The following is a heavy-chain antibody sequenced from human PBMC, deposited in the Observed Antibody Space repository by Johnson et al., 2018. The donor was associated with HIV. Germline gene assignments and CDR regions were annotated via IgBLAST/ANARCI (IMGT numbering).Heavy chain of an antibody. CDR2: IGTAGDT. CDR1: GFTFSSYW. CDR3: ARGSARRDGERVIAGGAFDI. J-gene: IGHJ3*02. V-gene: IGHV3-13*01. D-gene: IGHD2/OR15-2a*01. Sequence: VQLVESGGGVVQPGRSLRLSCAASGFTFSSYWMSWVRQATGKGLEWVSAIGTAGDTYYPGSVKGRFTISRENAKNSLYLQMNSLRAGDTAVYYCARGSARRDGERVIAGGAFDIWGQGTMVTVSS.